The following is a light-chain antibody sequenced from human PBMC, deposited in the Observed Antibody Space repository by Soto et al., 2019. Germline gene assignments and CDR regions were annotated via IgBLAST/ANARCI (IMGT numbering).Light chain of an antibody. CDR1: SSDVGGYNY. CDR2: EVS. V-gene: IGLV2-14*01. CDR3: NSYTSSSTRV. Sequence: QSVLTQPASVSASPGQSITISCTGTSSDVGGYNYVSWYQQHPGRAPKLIIYEVSNRPSGVSNRFSGSKSGNTASLTISGLQAEDEADYYCNSYTSSSTRVFGGGTKLTVL. J-gene: IGLJ2*01.